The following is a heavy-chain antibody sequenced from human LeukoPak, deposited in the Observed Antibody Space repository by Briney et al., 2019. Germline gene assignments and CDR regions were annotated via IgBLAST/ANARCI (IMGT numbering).Heavy chain of an antibody. J-gene: IGHJ4*02. Sequence: GGSLRLSCAASGFTFSSYAMHWVRQAPGKGLEWVAVISYDGSNKYYADSVKGRFTISRDNSKNTLYLQMNSLRAEDTAVYYCARDLTTVTNNGDDWGQGTLVTVS. CDR2: ISYDGSNK. CDR1: GFTFSSYA. CDR3: ARDLTTVTNNGDD. V-gene: IGHV3-30-3*01. D-gene: IGHD4-17*01.